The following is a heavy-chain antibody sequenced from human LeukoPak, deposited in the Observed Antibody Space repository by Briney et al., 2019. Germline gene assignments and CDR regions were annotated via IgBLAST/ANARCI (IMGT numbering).Heavy chain of an antibody. D-gene: IGHD3-22*01. CDR3: ARGDYYDSSFLDY. V-gene: IGHV3-7*01. Sequence: PGGSLRLSCAASGFTFSSYWRSWVRQAPGKGLGWVANIKQDGSEKYYVDSVKGRFTISRDNAKNSLYLQMNSLRAEDTAVYYCARGDYYDSSFLDYGGQGTLVTVSS. CDR1: GFTFSSYW. J-gene: IGHJ4*02. CDR2: IKQDGSEK.